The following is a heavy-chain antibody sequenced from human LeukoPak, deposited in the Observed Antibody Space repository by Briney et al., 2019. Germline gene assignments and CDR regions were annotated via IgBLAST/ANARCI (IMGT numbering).Heavy chain of an antibody. J-gene: IGHJ4*02. CDR3: ARAVGGNGDN. V-gene: IGHV3-74*03. CDR2: INTDGSIT. D-gene: IGHD4-23*01. CDR1: GFNFSSDW. Sequence: GGSLRLSCAASGFNFSSDWMHWVRQAPGKGLVWVSRINTDGSITTYADSVKGRFTISRDNAKNTLYLQMNNLRAEDTAVYYCARAVGGNGDNWGQGTLVTVSS.